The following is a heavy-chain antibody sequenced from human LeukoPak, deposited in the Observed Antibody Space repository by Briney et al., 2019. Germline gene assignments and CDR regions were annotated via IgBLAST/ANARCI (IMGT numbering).Heavy chain of an antibody. CDR1: GVSSIGSGGYY. J-gene: IGHJ4*02. Sequence: SQTLSLTCTVSGVSSIGSGGYYWTWIRQHPEKGLEWIGYFYHRASYNPSLKSRVTISVDTSKNQFSLSLASVTAADTAVYYCVREGEYGEDYYWGQGAQVIVST. V-gene: IGHV4-31*03. CDR2: FYHRA. CDR3: VREGEYGEDYY. D-gene: IGHD4-17*01.